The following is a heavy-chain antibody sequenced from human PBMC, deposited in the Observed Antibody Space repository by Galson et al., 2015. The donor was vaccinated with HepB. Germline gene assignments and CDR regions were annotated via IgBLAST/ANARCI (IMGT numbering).Heavy chain of an antibody. CDR2: IRSTVYGGTT. D-gene: IGHD3-10*01. CDR1: GFTFGDYG. V-gene: IGHV3-49*04. CDR3: ARENYGSGSYSSNHYYFDY. J-gene: IGHJ4*02. Sequence: SLRLSCAASGFTFGDYGMSWVRQAPGKGLEWVGFIRSTVYGGTTEYAASVKGRFTISRDDSKNSLYLQMNSLRAEDTAVYYCARENYGSGSYSSNHYYFDYWGQGTLVTVSS.